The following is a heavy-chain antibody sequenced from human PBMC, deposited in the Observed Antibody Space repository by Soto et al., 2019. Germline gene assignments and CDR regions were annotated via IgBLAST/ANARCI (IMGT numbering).Heavy chain of an antibody. D-gene: IGHD6-13*01. Sequence: QVQLVQTGAEVKKPGASVKVSCKASGYTLTGYYMHWVRQAPGQGLEWLGWINPNTGVTKYLHDLQGRVTMTRDTSISTTYMELSRLRSDDTAVYYCARGGYLLVKWFDPWGQGTLVTVSS. J-gene: IGHJ5*02. CDR1: GYTLTGYY. V-gene: IGHV1-2*07. CDR3: ARGGYLLVKWFDP. CDR2: INPNTGVT.